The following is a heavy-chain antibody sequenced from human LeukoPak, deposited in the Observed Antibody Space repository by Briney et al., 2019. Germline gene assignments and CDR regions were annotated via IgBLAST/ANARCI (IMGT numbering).Heavy chain of an antibody. Sequence: GGSLRLSCAASGFTFSSYGMHWVRQAPGKGLEWVAVIWYDGSNKYYADSVKGRFTISRDYSKNTLYLQMNSLRAEDTAVYYCARAPPDPYYYDSSGSGLDPWGQGTLVTVSS. CDR3: ARAPPDPYYYDSSGSGLDP. CDR1: GFTFSSYG. V-gene: IGHV3-33*01. D-gene: IGHD3-22*01. J-gene: IGHJ5*02. CDR2: IWYDGSNK.